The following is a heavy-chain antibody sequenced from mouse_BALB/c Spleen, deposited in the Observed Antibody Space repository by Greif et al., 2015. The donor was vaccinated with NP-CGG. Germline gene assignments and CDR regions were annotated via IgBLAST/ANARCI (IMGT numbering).Heavy chain of an antibody. CDR2: ISSGGSYT. D-gene: IGHD2-1*01. CDR3: ARPYGNLYYYAMDY. J-gene: IGHJ4*01. Sequence: EVKLVESGGGLVKPGGSLKLSCAASGFTFSSYAMSWVRQTPEKRLEWVATISSGGSYTYYPDSVKGRFTISRDNAKNTLYLQMSSLRSEDTAMYYYARPYGNLYYYAMDYWGQGTSVTVSS. V-gene: IGHV5-9-1*01. CDR1: GFTFSSYA.